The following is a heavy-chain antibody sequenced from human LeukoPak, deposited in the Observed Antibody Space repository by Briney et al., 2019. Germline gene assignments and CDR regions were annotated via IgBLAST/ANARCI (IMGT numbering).Heavy chain of an antibody. Sequence: ASLKVSSKAAGYTFINYGISWVRQAPAQRLQWMEWISAYNGNTNYAPKLKGRVTMTTDTSTSTACMELRSLRSDDTAVYYCATMPYSSSDGMDVWGQGTTVTV. J-gene: IGHJ6*02. V-gene: IGHV1-18*01. CDR2: ISAYNGNT. CDR3: ATMPYSSSDGMDV. CDR1: GYTFINYG. D-gene: IGHD6-13*01.